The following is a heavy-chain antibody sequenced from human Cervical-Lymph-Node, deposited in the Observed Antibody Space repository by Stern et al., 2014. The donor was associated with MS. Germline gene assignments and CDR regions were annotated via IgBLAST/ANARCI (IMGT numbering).Heavy chain of an antibody. V-gene: IGHV1-46*01. CDR1: GYTFTRHY. CDR3: ASGTGSKRPTGNY. J-gene: IGHJ4*02. CDR2: INPSGDSA. Sequence: VQLVESGAEVNKPGASVKVSCKASGYTFTRHYMHWVRQAPGQGLEWVGIINPSGDSASYAQKFQGRVTMTRDTSTSTVYMELSSLRSEDTAVYYCASGTGSKRPTGNYWGQGTLVTVSS. D-gene: IGHD3/OR15-3a*01.